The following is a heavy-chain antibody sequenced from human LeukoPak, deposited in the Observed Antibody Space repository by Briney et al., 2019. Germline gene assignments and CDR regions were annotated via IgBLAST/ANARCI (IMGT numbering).Heavy chain of an antibody. CDR3: ARGRPYYFDY. CDR2: IISSGGTI. Sequence: PGGSLRLSCAASGFTFSSHSMNWVRQAPGKGLEWVSYIISSGGTIYYADSVKGRFTISRDKAKNSLYLQMDSLRDEDTAVYYCARGRPYYFDYWGQGTLVTVSS. J-gene: IGHJ4*02. CDR1: GFTFSSHS. V-gene: IGHV3-48*02.